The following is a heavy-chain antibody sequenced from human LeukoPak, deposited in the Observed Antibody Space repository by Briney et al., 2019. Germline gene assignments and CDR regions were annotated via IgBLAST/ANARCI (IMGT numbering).Heavy chain of an antibody. CDR1: GFTFSSYA. J-gene: IGHJ4*02. Sequence: GGSLRLSRAASGFTFSSYAMSWVRQAPGKGLEWVSAISGSGGSTYYADSVKGRFTISRDNSRDTLYLQMNSLRAEDTAVYYCAKGYYDYVWGSYYFDYWGQGTLVTVSS. CDR2: ISGSGGST. D-gene: IGHD3-16*01. CDR3: AKGYYDYVWGSYYFDY. V-gene: IGHV3-23*01.